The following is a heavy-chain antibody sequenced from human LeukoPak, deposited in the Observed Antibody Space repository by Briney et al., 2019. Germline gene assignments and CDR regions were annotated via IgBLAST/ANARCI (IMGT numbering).Heavy chain of an antibody. CDR2: ISWNSGSI. CDR1: GSTFDDYA. V-gene: IGHV3-9*01. Sequence: GGSLRLSCAASGSTFDDYAMHWVRQAPGKGLEWVSGISWNSGSIGYADSVKGRFTISRDNAKNSLYLQMNSLRAEDTALYYCAKDRTRTTVTTEADYWGQGTLVTVSS. J-gene: IGHJ4*02. D-gene: IGHD4-17*01. CDR3: AKDRTRTTVTTEADY.